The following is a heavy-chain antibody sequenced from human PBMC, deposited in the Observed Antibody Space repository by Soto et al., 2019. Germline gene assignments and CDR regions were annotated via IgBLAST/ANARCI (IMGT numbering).Heavy chain of an antibody. CDR1: GFLFSNFE. CDR2: ISSRDSTI. V-gene: IGHV3-48*03. J-gene: IGHJ4*02. CDR3: APGGATGGDR. D-gene: IGHD2-8*02. Sequence: EVQLVESGRGLVQPGGSLRLSCAASGFLFSNFEMNWVRQAPGKGLEWVSYISSRDSTIYYADSVQGRFTISRDNAKNSLYLQMNSLRAEDTAVYYCAPGGATGGDRWGQGTLVTVSS.